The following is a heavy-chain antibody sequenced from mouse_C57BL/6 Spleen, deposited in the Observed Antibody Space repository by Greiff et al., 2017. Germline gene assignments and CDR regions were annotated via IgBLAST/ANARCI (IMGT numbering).Heavy chain of an antibody. V-gene: IGHV5-9-1*02. Sequence: EVMLVESGEGLVKPGGSLKLSCAASGFTFSSYAMSWVRQTPEKRLEWVAYISSGGDYIYYADTVKGRFTLSRDNARNTLYLQLSSLKSEDTAMYYCTRGNYDDWYFDVWGTGTTVTVSS. CDR1: GFTFSSYA. CDR2: ISSGGDYI. D-gene: IGHD2-4*01. J-gene: IGHJ1*03. CDR3: TRGNYDDWYFDV.